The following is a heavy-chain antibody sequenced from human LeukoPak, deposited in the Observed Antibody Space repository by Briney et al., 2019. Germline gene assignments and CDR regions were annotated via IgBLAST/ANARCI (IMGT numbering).Heavy chain of an antibody. Sequence: SETLSLTCTGSGGSISNYYWYWIRQPPRKGLEGIGYSYYTGSTNYNPSLKSRVTMSVDTSKNQFSLNLKSVTPEDTAVYYCARNLIPEQLVLNFWGQGTLVTVSS. CDR3: ARNLIPEQLVLNF. CDR1: GGSISNYY. D-gene: IGHD6-13*01. J-gene: IGHJ4*02. CDR2: SYYTGST. V-gene: IGHV4-59*01.